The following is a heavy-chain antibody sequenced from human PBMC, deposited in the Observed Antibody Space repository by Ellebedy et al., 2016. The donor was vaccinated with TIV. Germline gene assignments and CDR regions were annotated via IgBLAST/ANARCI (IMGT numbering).Heavy chain of an antibody. CDR3: ARHPITVLPAGGFRSADS. D-gene: IGHD6-13*01. Sequence: GESLKISCQGSGYSFSKYWIGWVRQMPGKGLEWMGIIYPGDSDTKYSPTFQGQVTISADRSIDTAYLHWSSLKASDTAMYYCARHPITVLPAGGFRSADSWGQGTLVTVSS. V-gene: IGHV5-51*01. CDR1: GYSFSKYW. CDR2: IYPGDSDT. J-gene: IGHJ4*02.